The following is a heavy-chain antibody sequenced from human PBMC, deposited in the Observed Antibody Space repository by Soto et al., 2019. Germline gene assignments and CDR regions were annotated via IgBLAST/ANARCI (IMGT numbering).Heavy chain of an antibody. Sequence: ASVKVSCKASGGTFSSYAISWVRQAPGQGLEWMGGIIPIFGTANYAQKFQGRVTITADESTSTAYMELSSLRSEDTAVYYCARDQVDVKNWFDPWGQGTLVTVSS. CDR1: GGTFSSYA. CDR2: IIPIFGTA. J-gene: IGHJ5*02. V-gene: IGHV1-69*13. CDR3: ARDQVDVKNWFDP. D-gene: IGHD5-12*01.